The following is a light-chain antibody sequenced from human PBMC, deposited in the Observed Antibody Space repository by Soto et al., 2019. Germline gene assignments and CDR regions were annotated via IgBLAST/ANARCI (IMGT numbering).Light chain of an antibody. J-gene: IGKJ2*01. CDR3: QQYKTYSSST. Sequence: DIQMTQSPSTLSAFVGDRVTITCRASETINGWLAWYQQKPGQAPKLLISRASTLESGVPSRFSGSGSETEFTLTISSLQPDDFAIYYCQQYKTYSSSTFGQGTKVEI. CDR1: ETINGW. CDR2: RAS. V-gene: IGKV1-5*03.